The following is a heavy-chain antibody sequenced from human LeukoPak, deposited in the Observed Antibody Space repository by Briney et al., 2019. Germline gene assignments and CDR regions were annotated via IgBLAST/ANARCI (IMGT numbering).Heavy chain of an antibody. CDR3: ARVSLDNDYGGNLAPNFDY. CDR2: ISAYNGNT. CDR1: GYTFTSYG. D-gene: IGHD4-17*01. Sequence: ASVKVSCKASGYTFTSYGISWVRQAPGQGLEWMGWISAYNGNTNYAQKLQGRVTMTTDTSTSTAYMELRSLRSDDTAVYYCARVSLDNDYGGNLAPNFDYWGQGTLVTVSS. J-gene: IGHJ4*02. V-gene: IGHV1-18*01.